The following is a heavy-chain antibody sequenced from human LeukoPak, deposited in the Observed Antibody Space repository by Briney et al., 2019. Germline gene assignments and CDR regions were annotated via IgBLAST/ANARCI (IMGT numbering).Heavy chain of an antibody. CDR1: GGSISSSGYY. J-gene: IGHJ4*02. CDR3: ARGSQVDDFWSGYRAPLDY. CDR2: IYYSGSA. V-gene: IGHV4-39*01. D-gene: IGHD3-3*01. Sequence: NPSETLSLTCTVSGGSISSSGYYWSWIRQPPGKGLEWIGTIYYSGSAYYNPSLKTQVTISEDTSKNQFSLKLSSVTAADTAVYFCARGSQVDDFWSGYRAPLDYWGQGTLVTVSS.